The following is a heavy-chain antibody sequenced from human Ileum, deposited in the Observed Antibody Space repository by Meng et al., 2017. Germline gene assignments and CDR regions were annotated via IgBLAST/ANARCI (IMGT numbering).Heavy chain of an antibody. CDR1: GFTFSSYA. CDR2: ISFDGSNK. V-gene: IGHV3-30-3*01. CDR3: ARGLPYYDSTDYYRLDY. D-gene: IGHD3-22*01. J-gene: IGHJ4*02. Sequence: QVHRVESGGGVVQPGRSLRLPCAASGFTFSSYAVHWVRQAPGKGLEWVAVISFDGSNKYYIDSVKGRFTISRDNSKNTVFLQMGSLRAEDTALYYCARGLPYYDSTDYYRLDYWGQGTLVTVSS.